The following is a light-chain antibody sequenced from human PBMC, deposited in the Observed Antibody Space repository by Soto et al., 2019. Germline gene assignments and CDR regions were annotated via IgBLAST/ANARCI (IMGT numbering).Light chain of an antibody. CDR2: GTY. J-gene: IGKJ1*01. V-gene: IGKV3-20*01. Sequence: EIVLTQSPGTLSLSPGERDTLSCRASQRVSSDYLAWYQQQPGQAPRLLIYGTYRRATGIPDRFSGSGSGSVFFLTISRLEPEDFAVYYCQNYRAFGQGTKVDI. CDR3: QNYRA. CDR1: QRVSSDY.